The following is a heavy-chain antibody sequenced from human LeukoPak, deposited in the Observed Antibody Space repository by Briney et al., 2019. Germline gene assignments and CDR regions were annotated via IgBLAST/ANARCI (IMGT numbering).Heavy chain of an antibody. J-gene: IGHJ4*02. CDR1: GYTFTSYG. Sequence: ASVKVSCKAPGYTFTSYGISWVRQAPGQGLEWMGWISAYNGNTNYAQKLQGRVTMTTDTSTSTAYMELRSLRSDDTAVYYCARLPSYYYGSGSYSPMGYWGQGTLVTVSS. CDR3: ARLPSYYYGSGSYSPMGY. CDR2: ISAYNGNT. D-gene: IGHD3-10*01. V-gene: IGHV1-18*01.